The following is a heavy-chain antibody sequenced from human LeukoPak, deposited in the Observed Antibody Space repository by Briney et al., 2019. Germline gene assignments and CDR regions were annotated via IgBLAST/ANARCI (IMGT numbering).Heavy chain of an antibody. J-gene: IGHJ4*02. Sequence: SETLSLTCGVSGGPFSGYYWSWFRQPPGKGLEWIGEITHRGTHYSPSLKSRAALSMDTSKNQFSLKVTSVTAADTAVYYCAALSGYNWHYISFDYWGQGILVTVSS. CDR3: AALSGYNWHYISFDY. V-gene: IGHV4-34*01. CDR1: GGPFSGYY. D-gene: IGHD1-7*01. CDR2: ITHRGT.